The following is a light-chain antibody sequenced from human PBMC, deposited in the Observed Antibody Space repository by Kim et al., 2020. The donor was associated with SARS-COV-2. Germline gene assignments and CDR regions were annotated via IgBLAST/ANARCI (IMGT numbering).Light chain of an antibody. V-gene: IGKV1-27*01. CDR2: GAS. J-gene: IGKJ1*01. Sequence: DIQMTQSPSSLSASVGDRVTITCRASQVINNYLAWYQQKPGKAPTVLIYGASTLHSGVPSRFSGSGSGTDFTLTISSLQPEDVGTYYCKKYDSAPWTFGHGTKV. CDR3: KKYDSAPWT. CDR1: QVINNY.